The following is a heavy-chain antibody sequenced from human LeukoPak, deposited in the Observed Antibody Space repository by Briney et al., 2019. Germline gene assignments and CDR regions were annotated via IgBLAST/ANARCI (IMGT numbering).Heavy chain of an antibody. CDR3: AREEGAPIAAANV. CDR2: ISAYNGNT. V-gene: IGHV1-18*01. CDR1: GYTFTTYY. J-gene: IGHJ3*01. Sequence: ASVKVSFKASGYTFTTYYISWVRQAPGQGLEWMGWISAYNGNTNYAQKFQGRVTMTTDTSTSTAYMELRSLRSDDTAVYYCAREEGAPIAAANVWGLGTMVTVPS. D-gene: IGHD6-13*01.